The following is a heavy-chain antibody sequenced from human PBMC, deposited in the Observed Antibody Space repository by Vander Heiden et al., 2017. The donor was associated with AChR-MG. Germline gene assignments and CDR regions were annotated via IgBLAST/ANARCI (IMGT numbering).Heavy chain of an antibody. CDR2: IRSKANSYAT. D-gene: IGHD3-22*01. CDR3: ARGYYDSRGYYDY. J-gene: IGHJ4*02. CDR1: GFTFSGSA. V-gene: IGHV3-73*01. Sequence: EVQLVESGGGLVQPGGSLTLSCAASGFTFSGSAMHWVRQASGKGLEWVGRIRSKANSYATAYAASVEGRFTISRDDSKNTAYLQMNSLKTEDTAVYYCARGYYDSRGYYDYWGQGTLVTVSS.